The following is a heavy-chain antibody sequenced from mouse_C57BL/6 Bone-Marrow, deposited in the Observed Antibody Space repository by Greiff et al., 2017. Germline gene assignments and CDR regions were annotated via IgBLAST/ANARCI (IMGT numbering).Heavy chain of an antibody. V-gene: IGHV5-17*01. Sequence: EVKLQESGGGLVKPGGSLKLSCAASGFTFSDYGMHWVRQAPEKGLEWVAYISSGSSTIYYADTVKGRFTISRDNAKNTLFLQMTSLRSEDTAMYYCSGDYDVDFDYWGQGTTLTVSS. J-gene: IGHJ2*01. CDR1: GFTFSDYG. CDR3: SGDYDVDFDY. D-gene: IGHD2-4*01. CDR2: ISSGSSTI.